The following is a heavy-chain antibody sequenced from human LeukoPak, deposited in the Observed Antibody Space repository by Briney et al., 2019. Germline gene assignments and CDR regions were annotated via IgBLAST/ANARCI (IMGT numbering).Heavy chain of an antibody. V-gene: IGHV1-8*01. J-gene: IGHJ4*02. CDR1: GYTFTSYD. Sequence: ASVKVSCKASGYTFTSYDINWVRPATGQGLEWMGWMNPNSGNTGYAQKFQGRVTMTRNTSISTAYMELSSLRSEDTAVYYCARSGGWYGRIDYWGQGTLVTVSS. CDR3: ARSGGWYGRIDY. CDR2: MNPNSGNT. D-gene: IGHD6-19*01.